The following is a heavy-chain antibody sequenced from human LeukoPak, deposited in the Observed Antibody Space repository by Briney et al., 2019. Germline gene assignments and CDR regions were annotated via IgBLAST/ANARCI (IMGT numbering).Heavy chain of an antibody. CDR1: GFSFSDYS. V-gene: IGHV3-21*01. CDR2: ISSSSSYL. Sequence: PGGSLRLSCAASGFSFSDYSMNWVRQAPGKGLEWVSSISSSSSYLFYADSVKGRFTLSRDNAKNSLYLQMNSLRAEDTAVYYCARAKVKVVDYWGQGTLVTVSS. J-gene: IGHJ4*02. CDR3: ARAKVKVVDY.